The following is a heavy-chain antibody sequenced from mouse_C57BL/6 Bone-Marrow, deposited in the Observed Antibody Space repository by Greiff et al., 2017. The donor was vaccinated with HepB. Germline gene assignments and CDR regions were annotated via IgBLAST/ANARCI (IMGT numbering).Heavy chain of an antibody. CDR2: INPNNGGT. J-gene: IGHJ4*01. V-gene: IGHV1-18*01. CDR3: ARRRGIYYYGSSPYYYAMDY. CDR1: GYTFTDYN. Sequence: EVQLQQSGPELVKPGASVKIPCKASGYTFTDYNMDWVKQSHGKSLEWIGDINPNNGGTIYNQKFKGKATLHVDKSSSTAYMELRSLTSEDTAVYYCARRRGIYYYGSSPYYYAMDYWGQGTSGTVSS. D-gene: IGHD1-1*01.